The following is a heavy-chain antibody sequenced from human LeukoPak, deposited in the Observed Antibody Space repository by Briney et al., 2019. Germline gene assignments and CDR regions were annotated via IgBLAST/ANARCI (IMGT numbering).Heavy chain of an antibody. J-gene: IGHJ5*02. Sequence: ASVKVSCKASGYTFTSCDINWVRQATGQGLEWMGWMNPNSGNTGYGQSFQGRVTMTRNTSISTAYMELSSLRSEDTAVYYCARVKEGYSSRAPWFDPWGQGTLVTVSS. CDR1: GYTFTSCD. V-gene: IGHV1-8*01. CDR3: ARVKEGYSSRAPWFDP. D-gene: IGHD6-13*01. CDR2: MNPNSGNT.